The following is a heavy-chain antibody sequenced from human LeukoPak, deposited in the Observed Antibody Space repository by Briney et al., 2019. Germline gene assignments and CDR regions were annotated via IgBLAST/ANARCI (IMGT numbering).Heavy chain of an antibody. Sequence: SQTLSLTCTVSGGSISSGGYYWSWIRQHPGKGLEWIGYIYYSGSTNYNPSLKSRVTISVDTSKNQFSLKLSSVTAADTAVYYCARQNFLVTTYYYYGMDVWGQGTTVTVSS. D-gene: IGHD4-17*01. V-gene: IGHV4-31*03. CDR1: GGSISSGGYY. CDR3: ARQNFLVTTYYYYGMDV. J-gene: IGHJ6*02. CDR2: IYYSGST.